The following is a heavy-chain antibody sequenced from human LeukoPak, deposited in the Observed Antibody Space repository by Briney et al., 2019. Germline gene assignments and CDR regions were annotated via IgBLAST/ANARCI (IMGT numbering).Heavy chain of an antibody. J-gene: IGHJ4*02. CDR1: GFTFSSYG. CDR3: ARGGGTEWLLVPFEY. CDR2: ISGSGGST. Sequence: GGTLRLSCAASGFTFSSYGMSWVRQAPGKGLEWVSAISGSGGSTYYADSVKGRFTISRDNSKNTLYLQMNSLRSDDTAVYYCARGGGTEWLLVPFEYWGQGTLVTVSS. D-gene: IGHD3-22*01. V-gene: IGHV3-23*01.